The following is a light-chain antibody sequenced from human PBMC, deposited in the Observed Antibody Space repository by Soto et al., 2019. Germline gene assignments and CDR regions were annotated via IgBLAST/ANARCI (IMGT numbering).Light chain of an antibody. Sequence: QSALTQPASVSGSPGQSITISCTGTSSDVGGYNYVSWYQQHPGEAPKVIIYDVSNRPSGVSNRFSASKSGNTASLTISGLQAEDEAAYYCTSYTSTSPVVFGGGTKLTVL. CDR3: TSYTSTSPVV. J-gene: IGLJ2*01. CDR1: SSDVGGYNY. CDR2: DVS. V-gene: IGLV2-14*01.